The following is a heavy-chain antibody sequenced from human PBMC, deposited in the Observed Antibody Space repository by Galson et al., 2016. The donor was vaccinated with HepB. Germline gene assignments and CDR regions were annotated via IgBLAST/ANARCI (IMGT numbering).Heavy chain of an antibody. CDR2: ITGGSNYI. CDR1: GVTISGYT. J-gene: IGHJ4*02. Sequence: SLRLSCAPSGVTISGYTMHWVRQAPGKGLEWVSSITGGSNYIHYADSVRGRFTVSRDNAKNSLYLQMNSLRAEDTAVYYCATERTGFGTIFGVVIDHWGQGTPVTVSS. D-gene: IGHD3-3*01. CDR3: ATERTGFGTIFGVVIDH. V-gene: IGHV3-21*01.